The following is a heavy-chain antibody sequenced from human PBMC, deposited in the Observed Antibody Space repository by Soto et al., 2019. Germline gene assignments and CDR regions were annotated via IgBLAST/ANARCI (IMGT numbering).Heavy chain of an antibody. CDR1: GFTVSSNY. CDR2: IYSGGST. D-gene: IGHD6-19*01. J-gene: IGHJ4*02. Sequence: GGSLRLSCAASGFTVSSNYMSWVRQAPGKGLEWVSVIYSGGSTYYADSVKGRFTISRDNSKNTLYLQMKSLRAEDTAVYYCARGPTVAGILANWGQGTLVTVSS. V-gene: IGHV3-66*01. CDR3: ARGPTVAGILAN.